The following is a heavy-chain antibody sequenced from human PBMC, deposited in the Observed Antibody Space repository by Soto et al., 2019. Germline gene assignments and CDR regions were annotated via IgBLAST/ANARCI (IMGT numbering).Heavy chain of an antibody. CDR2: ISPYNDDT. CDR1: GYTFSSYG. J-gene: IGHJ6*02. D-gene: IGHD3-22*01. CDR3: ARVGYYDSSGSRNYHYYGIDV. V-gene: IGHV1-18*01. Sequence: QAQLLQSGPEVKKPGASVRVSCKASGYTFSSYGISWVRQAPGQGLEWLGWISPYNDDTKYAQKLQGRVTMTTDTSARTDSMDLRSLRSDDTAVYYCARVGYYDSSGSRNYHYYGIDVWGQGTTVTVSS.